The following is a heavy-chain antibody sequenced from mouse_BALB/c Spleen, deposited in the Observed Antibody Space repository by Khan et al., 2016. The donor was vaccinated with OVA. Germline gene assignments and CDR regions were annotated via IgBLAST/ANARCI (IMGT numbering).Heavy chain of an antibody. CDR2: ISYSGST. CDR1: GHSITSDYA. Sequence: VQLKESGPGLVKPSQSLSLTCTVTGHSITSDYAWNWIRQFPGNKLEWMGYISYSGSTSYNPSLKSRISITRDTSKNQFFLQLNSVTTEDTATYYCARSIMANWGQGTTLTVSS. V-gene: IGHV3-2*02. CDR3: ARSIMAN. J-gene: IGHJ2*01.